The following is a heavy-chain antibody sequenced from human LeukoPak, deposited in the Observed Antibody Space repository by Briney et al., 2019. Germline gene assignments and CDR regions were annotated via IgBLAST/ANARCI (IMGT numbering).Heavy chain of an antibody. V-gene: IGHV3-48*01. D-gene: IGHD6-6*01. CDR2: ISSSSSTI. Sequence: PGGSLRLSCAASGFTFSSYSMNWVRQAPGKGLEWVSYISSSSSTIYYAGSVKGRFTISRDNAQNSLYLQMNSLRAEDTAVYYCARSIEYSITDYYYYYMDVWGKGTTVTVSS. CDR1: GFTFSSYS. J-gene: IGHJ6*03. CDR3: ARSIEYSITDYYYYYMDV.